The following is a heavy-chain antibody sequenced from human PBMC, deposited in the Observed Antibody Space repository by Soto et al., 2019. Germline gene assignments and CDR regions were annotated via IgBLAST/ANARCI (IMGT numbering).Heavy chain of an antibody. V-gene: IGHV3-23*01. D-gene: IGHD3-22*01. CDR3: EKDAPGYYDSSGYSFDY. Sequence: GGSLRLSCAASGFTFSSYAMSWVRQAPGKGLEWVSAISGSVGSTYYADSVKGRFNISRDNSKNTLYLQMNSLRAEDTAVYYCEKDAPGYYDSSGYSFDYWGQGTRVTVSS. J-gene: IGHJ4*02. CDR1: GFTFSSYA. CDR2: ISGSVGST.